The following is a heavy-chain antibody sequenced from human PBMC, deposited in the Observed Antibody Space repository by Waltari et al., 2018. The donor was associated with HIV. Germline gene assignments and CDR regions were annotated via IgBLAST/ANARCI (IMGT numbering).Heavy chain of an antibody. CDR1: GFTFRSCW. CDR2: IKQDGSEK. V-gene: IGHV3-7*01. D-gene: IGHD6-13*01. Sequence: EVQLVESGGGLVQPGGSLSLSCAASGFTFRSCWMSWVRQAPGKGLEWLANIKQDGSEKYYVDSVKGRFTISRDNAKNSLYLQMNSLRAEDTAVYYCARVGHIAAAGLVDYWGQGTLVTVSS. CDR3: ARVGHIAAAGLVDY. J-gene: IGHJ4*02.